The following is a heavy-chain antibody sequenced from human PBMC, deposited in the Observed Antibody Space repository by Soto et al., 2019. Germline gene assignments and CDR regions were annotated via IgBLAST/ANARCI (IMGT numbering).Heavy chain of an antibody. J-gene: IGHJ4*02. CDR2: IYYSGST. V-gene: IGHV4-61*05. D-gene: IGHD7-27*01. CDR3: ARRWGTSFDF. Sequence: PSETLSLTCTVSGGSISSSSYYWGWIRQPPGKGLEWIGYIYYSGSTNYNPSLKSRVTISVDTSKNQFSLKLTSVTAVDTAVYYCARRWGTSFDFWGQGTLVTVSS. CDR1: GGSISSSSYY.